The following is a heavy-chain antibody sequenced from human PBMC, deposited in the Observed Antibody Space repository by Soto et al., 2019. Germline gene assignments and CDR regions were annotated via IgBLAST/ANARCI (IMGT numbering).Heavy chain of an antibody. CDR2: IKSKTDGGTT. Sequence: GGSLRLSCAASGFTFSNAWMNWVRQAPGKGLEWVGRIKSKTDGGTTDYAAPVKGRFTISRDNAKNSLYLEMNSLRAEDTAVYYCARNGPKVYGVYHWFDPWGQGTLVTVSS. J-gene: IGHJ5*02. CDR3: ARNGPKVYGVYHWFDP. CDR1: GFTFSNAW. D-gene: IGHD6-13*01. V-gene: IGHV3-15*07.